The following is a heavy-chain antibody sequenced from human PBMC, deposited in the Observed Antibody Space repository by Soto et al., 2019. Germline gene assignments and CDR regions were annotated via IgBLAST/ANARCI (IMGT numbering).Heavy chain of an antibody. J-gene: IGHJ4*02. CDR1: GGTFSSYT. CDR3: AREEYYYGSGAFLDH. V-gene: IGHV1-69*08. CDR2: IIPILGIA. D-gene: IGHD3-10*01. Sequence: QVQLVQSGAEVKKPGSSVKVSCKASGGTFSSYTISWVRQAPGQGLEWMGRIIPILGIANYAQKFQGRVTIPPDKSPSTAYMELSSLRSEDTAVYYCAREEYYYGSGAFLDHWGQGTLVTVSS.